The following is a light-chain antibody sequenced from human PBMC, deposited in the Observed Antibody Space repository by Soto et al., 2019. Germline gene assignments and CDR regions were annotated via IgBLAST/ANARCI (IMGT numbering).Light chain of an antibody. CDR1: SSDVGGYNY. CDR2: DVS. CDR3: CSYAGSYTLV. Sequence: QSALTQPRSVSGSPGQSVTISCTGTSSDVGGYNYVSWYQQHTGKAPTLMIYDVSKRPSGVPDRFSGSKSGYTASLTISGLQAEDEADYYCCSYAGSYTLVFGGGTKVTVL. J-gene: IGLJ2*01. V-gene: IGLV2-11*01.